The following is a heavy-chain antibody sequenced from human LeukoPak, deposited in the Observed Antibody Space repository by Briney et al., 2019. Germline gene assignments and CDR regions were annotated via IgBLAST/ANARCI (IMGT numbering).Heavy chain of an antibody. J-gene: IGHJ4*02. V-gene: IGHV3-23*01. CDR1: GFTFSSYG. CDR3: AKGSSMIVVVNFDY. CDR2: ISGSGGST. Sequence: GGSLRLSCAASGFTFSSYGMSWVRQAPGKGLEWVSAISGSGGSTYYADSVKGRFTISRDNSKNTLYLQMNSLRAEDTAVYYCAKGSSMIVVVNFDYWGQGTLVTVSS. D-gene: IGHD3-22*01.